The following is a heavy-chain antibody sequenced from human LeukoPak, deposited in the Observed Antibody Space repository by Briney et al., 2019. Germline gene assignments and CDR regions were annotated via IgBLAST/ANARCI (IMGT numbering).Heavy chain of an antibody. CDR2: IYYSGST. Sequence: PSETLSLTCTVSGGSISSYYWSWIRQPPGKGLEWTGYIYYSGSTNYNPSLKSRVTISVDTSKNQFSLKLSSVTAADTAVYYCARGRTGAPTYYYYYMDVWGKGTTVTVSS. V-gene: IGHV4-59*12. CDR1: GGSISSYY. CDR3: ARGRTGAPTYYYYYMDV. J-gene: IGHJ6*03. D-gene: IGHD1-14*01.